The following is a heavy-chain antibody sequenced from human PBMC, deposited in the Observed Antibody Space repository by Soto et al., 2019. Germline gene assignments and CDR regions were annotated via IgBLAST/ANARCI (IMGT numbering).Heavy chain of an antibody. Sequence: EVQLLESGGHLVQPGGSLRLSCAGSAFTFSSYAMSWVRQAPGKALEWVSAISGSGDITYYADSVKGRFTISRDNSKDTLYLQMDCMRAEDTSIYYCAKDWRTTVASPEYFQHWGQGTLVTVSS. D-gene: IGHD4-17*01. J-gene: IGHJ1*01. CDR3: AKDWRTTVASPEYFQH. V-gene: IGHV3-23*01. CDR2: ISGSGDIT. CDR1: AFTFSSYA.